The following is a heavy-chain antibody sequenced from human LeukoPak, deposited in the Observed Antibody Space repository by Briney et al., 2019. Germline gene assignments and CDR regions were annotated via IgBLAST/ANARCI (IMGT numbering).Heavy chain of an antibody. CDR3: ARGGGSGWYGIDWFDP. Sequence: RASVKVSCKASGYTFTSYGLSWVRQAPGQGLEWMGWISAYNGNTSYAQKLQGRVTMTTDTSTSTAYMELRSLRSDDTAVYYCARGGGSGWYGIDWFDPWGQGTLVTVSS. V-gene: IGHV1-18*01. D-gene: IGHD6-19*01. CDR1: GYTFTSYG. CDR2: ISAYNGNT. J-gene: IGHJ5*02.